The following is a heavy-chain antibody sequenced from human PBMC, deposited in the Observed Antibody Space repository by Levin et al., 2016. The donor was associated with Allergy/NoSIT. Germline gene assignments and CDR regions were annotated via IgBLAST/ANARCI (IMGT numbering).Heavy chain of an antibody. CDR3: ARGEGP. CDR2: IYYSGST. Sequence: GSLRLSCTVSGGSISTYYWNWIRQPPGKGLEWIGNIYYSGSTNYNPSLKSRVTISVDTSKNQFYLKLNSVTAADTAVYYCARGEGPWGQGTLVTVSS. J-gene: IGHJ5*02. V-gene: IGHV4-59*12. D-gene: IGHD1-26*01. CDR1: GGSISTYY.